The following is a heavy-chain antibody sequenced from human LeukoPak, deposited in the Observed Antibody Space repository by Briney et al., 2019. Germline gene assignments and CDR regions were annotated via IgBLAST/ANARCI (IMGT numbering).Heavy chain of an antibody. CDR3: ARDGAPFGANSFDL. Sequence: GASVKVSCKASGYTFTGYYTHWVRQAPGQGLEWMGWINPNSGGTNYAQKFQGRVTMTRDTSISTAYMELSRLRSDDTAVYYCARDGAPFGANSFDLWGQGTLVTVSS. J-gene: IGHJ5*02. D-gene: IGHD3-3*01. CDR1: GYTFTGYY. CDR2: INPNSGGT. V-gene: IGHV1-2*02.